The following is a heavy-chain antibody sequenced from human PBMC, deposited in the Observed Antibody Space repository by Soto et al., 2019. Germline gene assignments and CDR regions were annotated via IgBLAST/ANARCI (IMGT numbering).Heavy chain of an antibody. CDR3: VRGGILTGSNYYYYGMDV. J-gene: IGHJ6*02. D-gene: IGHD3-9*01. CDR2: ISSNGGST. CDR1: GFTFSSYA. Sequence: GSLRLSCSASGFTFSSYAMHWVRQAPGKGLEYVSAISSNGGSTYYADSVKGRFTISRDNSKNTLYLQMSSLRAEDTAVYYCVRGGILTGSNYYYYGMDVWGQGTTVTVSS. V-gene: IGHV3-64D*06.